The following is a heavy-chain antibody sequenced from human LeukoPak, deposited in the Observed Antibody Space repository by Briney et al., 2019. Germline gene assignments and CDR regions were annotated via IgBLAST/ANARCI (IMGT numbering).Heavy chain of an antibody. J-gene: IGHJ4*02. CDR1: GYSFTSFW. CDR2: IYPGNYKT. Sequence: WESPKTSCKGSGYSFTSFWLGWMRQMPEKGPEWMGIIYPGNYKTRYSPSLHGLITISVDKSINTAYLQWSSLKALDTAMYYCARPRYGASDYWGQGTLVTVSS. CDR3: ARPRYGASDY. V-gene: IGHV5-51*01. D-gene: IGHD4-17*01.